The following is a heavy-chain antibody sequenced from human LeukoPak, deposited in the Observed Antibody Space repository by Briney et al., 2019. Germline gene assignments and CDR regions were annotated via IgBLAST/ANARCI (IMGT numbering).Heavy chain of an antibody. V-gene: IGHV4-34*01. J-gene: IGHJ6*03. D-gene: IGHD3-10*01. CDR2: INHSGST. CDR1: GGSFSGYY. Sequence: SETLSLTCAVYGGSFSGYYWSWIRQPPGKGLEWIGEINHSGSTNYNPSLKSRVTISVETSKNQFSLKLSSVTAADTAVYYCARKYYYGSGQLSMDVWGKGTTVTVSS. CDR3: ARKYYYGSGQLSMDV.